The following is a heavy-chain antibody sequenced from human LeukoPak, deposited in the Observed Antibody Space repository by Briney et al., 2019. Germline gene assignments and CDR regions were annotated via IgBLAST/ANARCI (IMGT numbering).Heavy chain of an antibody. J-gene: IGHJ6*02. CDR3: AREGPANGMDV. CDR2: IYHSGST. V-gene: IGHV4-30-2*01. CDR1: GGSISSGGYS. Sequence: SETLSLTCAVSGGSISSGGYSWSWIRQPPGKGLEWIGYIYHSGSTYYNPSLKSRVTISVDRSKNQFSLKLSSVTAADTAVYYCAREGPANGMDVWGQGTTVTVSS.